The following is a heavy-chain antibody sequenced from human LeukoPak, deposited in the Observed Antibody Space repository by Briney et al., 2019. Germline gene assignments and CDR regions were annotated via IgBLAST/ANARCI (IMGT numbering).Heavy chain of an antibody. J-gene: IGHJ4*02. D-gene: IGHD3-22*01. V-gene: IGHV3-73*01. CDR2: IRSKANSYAT. Sequence: GGSLRLSCAASGFAFSGSAMHWVRQASGKGLEWVGRIRSKANSYATAYAASVKGRFTISRDDSKNTAYLQMNSLKTEDTAVYYCSTDYYDRSGLHYWGQGTLVTVSS. CDR1: GFAFSGSA. CDR3: STDYYDRSGLHY.